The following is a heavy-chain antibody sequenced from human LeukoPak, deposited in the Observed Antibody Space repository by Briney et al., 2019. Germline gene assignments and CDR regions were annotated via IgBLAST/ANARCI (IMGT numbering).Heavy chain of an antibody. CDR2: INPSGGST. Sequence: ASVKVSCKASGYTFTSYYMHWVRQAPGQGLEWMGIINPSGGSTSYAQKFQGRVTMTRDMSTSTVYMELSSLRSEDTAVYYCARGTVVVPAAVTFSYYYYYMDVWGKGTTVTISS. D-gene: IGHD2-2*01. V-gene: IGHV1-46*01. CDR1: GYTFTSYY. J-gene: IGHJ6*03. CDR3: ARGTVVVPAAVTFSYYYYYMDV.